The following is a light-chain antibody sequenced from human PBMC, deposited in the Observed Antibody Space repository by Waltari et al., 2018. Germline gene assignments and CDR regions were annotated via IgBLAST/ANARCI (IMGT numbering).Light chain of an antibody. CDR2: GQG. CDR1: SLRRYS. Sequence: SSELTQDPTVSVALGQTVRITCQGDSLRRYSASWYQQRPGQAPVLVFYGQGNRPLGVPNRFSASTSGETATLTITGTQAEDEADYYCRSRDISSTRFFGGGTRLTV. J-gene: IGLJ2*01. CDR3: RSRDISSTRF. V-gene: IGLV3-19*01.